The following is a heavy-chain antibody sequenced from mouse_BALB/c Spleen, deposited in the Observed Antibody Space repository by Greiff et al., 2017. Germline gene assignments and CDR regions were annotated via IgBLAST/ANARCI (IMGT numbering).Heavy chain of an antibody. CDR2: ISDGGSYT. Sequence: EVQLQESGGGLVKPGGSLKLSCAASGFTFSDYYMYWVRQTPEKRLEWVATISDGGSYTYYPDSVKGRFTISRDNAKNNLYLQMSSLKSEDTAMYYCARDLEYGNQGAYWGQGTLVTVSA. CDR3: ARDLEYGNQGAY. V-gene: IGHV5-4*02. CDR1: GFTFSDYY. D-gene: IGHD2-10*02. J-gene: IGHJ3*01.